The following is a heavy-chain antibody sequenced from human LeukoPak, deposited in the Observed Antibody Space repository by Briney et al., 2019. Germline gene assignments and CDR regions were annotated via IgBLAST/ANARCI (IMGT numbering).Heavy chain of an antibody. V-gene: IGHV1-2*02. CDR3: ARGPERAWSGFFFSYGMDV. CDR1: GCTFTGYY. CDR2: INPNSGGT. J-gene: IGHJ6*02. Sequence: ASVKVSCKASGCTFTGYYMHWVRQAPGQGLEWMGWINPNSGGTNYAQKFQGRVTMTRDTSISTAYMELSRLRSDDTAVYYCARGPERAWSGFFFSYGMDVWGQGTTVTVSS. D-gene: IGHD3-3*01.